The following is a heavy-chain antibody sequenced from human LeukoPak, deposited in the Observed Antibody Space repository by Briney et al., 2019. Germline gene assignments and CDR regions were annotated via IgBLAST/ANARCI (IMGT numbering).Heavy chain of an antibody. CDR3: AKGLTTVTPDY. Sequence: GGSLRLSCAASGFTFDDYGMSWVRQAPGKGLEWVSAISGSGGSTYYADSVKGRFTISRDNSKNTLYLQMSSLRAEDTAVYYCAKGLTTVTPDYWGQGTLVTVSS. V-gene: IGHV3-23*01. CDR1: GFTFDDYG. J-gene: IGHJ4*02. D-gene: IGHD4-17*01. CDR2: ISGSGGST.